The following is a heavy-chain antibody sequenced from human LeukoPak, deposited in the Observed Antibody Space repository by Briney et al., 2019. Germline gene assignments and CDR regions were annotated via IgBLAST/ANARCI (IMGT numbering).Heavy chain of an antibody. J-gene: IGHJ6*03. D-gene: IGHD3-10*01. CDR1: GGSFSGYY. CDR3: ARTRFVTMVRGAPYYYYYMDV. CDR2: INHSGST. V-gene: IGHV4-34*01. Sequence: SETLSPTCAVYGGSFSGYYWSWIRQPPGKGLEWIGEINHSGSTNYNPSLKSRVTISVDTSKNQFSLKLSSVTAADTAVYYCARTRFVTMVRGAPYYYYYMDVWGKGTTVTVSS.